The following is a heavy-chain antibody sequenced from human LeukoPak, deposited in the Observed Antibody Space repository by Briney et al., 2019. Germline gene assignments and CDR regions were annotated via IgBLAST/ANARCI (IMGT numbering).Heavy chain of an antibody. J-gene: IGHJ4*02. V-gene: IGHV1-69*13. Sequence: SVKVSCKASGGTFSSYAISWVRQAPGQGLEWMGGIIPIFGTANYAQKFQGRVTITADESTSTAYMELSSLRSEDTAVYYCVREAHSGSYRRLDYWGQGTLVTVSS. CDR2: IIPIFGTA. CDR3: VREAHSGSYRRLDY. CDR1: GGTFSSYA. D-gene: IGHD1-26*01.